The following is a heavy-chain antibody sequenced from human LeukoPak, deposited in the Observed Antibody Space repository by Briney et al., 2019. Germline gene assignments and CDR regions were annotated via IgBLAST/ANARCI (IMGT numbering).Heavy chain of an antibody. V-gene: IGHV1-2*06. J-gene: IGHJ4*02. Sequence: ASVKVSCKASGYTFTGYYMHWVRQAPGQGLEWMGRINPNSGGTNYAQKFQGRVTMTRDTSISTAYMELSRLRSDDTAVYYCARARPGRYSSSWYRDIFDYWGQGTLVTVSS. D-gene: IGHD6-13*01. CDR3: ARARPGRYSSSWYRDIFDY. CDR2: INPNSGGT. CDR1: GYTFTGYY.